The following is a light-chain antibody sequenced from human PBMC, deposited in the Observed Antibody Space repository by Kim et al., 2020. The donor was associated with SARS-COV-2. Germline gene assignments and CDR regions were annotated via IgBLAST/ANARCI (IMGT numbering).Light chain of an antibody. J-gene: IGLJ2*01. V-gene: IGLV1-44*01. CDR3: AAWDDRLNSPI. Sequence: GQVVTISCSGSTSNIGSNAVNWYQQLPGTAPKLLIYDSHQRPSGVPDRFSGSKSGTSASLAIRGLRSEDEADYLCAAWDDRLNSPIFGGGTQLTVL. CDR1: TSNIGSNA. CDR2: DSH.